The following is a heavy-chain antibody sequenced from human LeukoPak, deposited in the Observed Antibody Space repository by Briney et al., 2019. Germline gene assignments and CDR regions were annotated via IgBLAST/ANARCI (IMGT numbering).Heavy chain of an antibody. CDR3: ARDPYSGSYGNYYYYFMDV. CDR2: ITSGSSYI. D-gene: IGHD1-26*01. Sequence: GGSLRLSCAASGFTFSSYAMNWVRQARGKGLEWVSSITSGSSYIYYADSVKGRFTISRDNAKNSLYLQMNSLRAEDTAVYYCARDPYSGSYGNYYYYFMDVWGKGTTVTISS. J-gene: IGHJ6*03. V-gene: IGHV3-21*01. CDR1: GFTFSSYA.